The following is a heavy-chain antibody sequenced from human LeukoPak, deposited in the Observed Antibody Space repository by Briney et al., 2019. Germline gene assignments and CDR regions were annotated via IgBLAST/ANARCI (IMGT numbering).Heavy chain of an antibody. Sequence: PGGSLRLSCAASGFTFNSYCMTWVRQAPGKGLEWLANINQDGSEQYYVDSVKGRFTISRDNTHNTLYLQMSSLRAEDTAVYYCVRCTSGRYYIDLWGQGTLVTVSS. J-gene: IGHJ5*02. CDR3: VRCTSGRYYIDL. V-gene: IGHV3-7*05. CDR2: INQDGSEQ. D-gene: IGHD3-10*01. CDR1: GFTFNSYC.